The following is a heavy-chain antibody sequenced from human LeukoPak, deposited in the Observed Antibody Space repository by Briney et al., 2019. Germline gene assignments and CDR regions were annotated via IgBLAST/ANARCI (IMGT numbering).Heavy chain of an antibody. CDR1: GFTVGSNY. D-gene: IGHD2-15*01. V-gene: IGHV3-66*01. Sequence: GGSLRLSCAASGFTVGSNYMSWVRQAPGKGLEWVSIIYSGGSTYYADSVKGRFTISRDNSKNTVYLQVNSLRAEDTAVYYCARTASCGGSCYPNWFDPWGQGTLVTVSS. CDR2: IYSGGST. J-gene: IGHJ5*02. CDR3: ARTASCGGSCYPNWFDP.